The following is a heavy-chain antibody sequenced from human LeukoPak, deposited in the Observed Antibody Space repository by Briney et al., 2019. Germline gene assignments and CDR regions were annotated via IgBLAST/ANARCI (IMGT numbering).Heavy chain of an antibody. Sequence: GGSLRLSCEASGFTFSSYGMHWVRQAPGKGLEWVAVISYDGSNKYYADSVKGRFTISRDNSKNTLYLQMNSLRAEDTAVYYCAKDMAPEELGMLFDIWGQGTMVTVSS. CDR1: GFTFSSYG. CDR2: ISYDGSNK. CDR3: AKDMAPEELGMLFDI. D-gene: IGHD1-26*01. J-gene: IGHJ3*02. V-gene: IGHV3-30*18.